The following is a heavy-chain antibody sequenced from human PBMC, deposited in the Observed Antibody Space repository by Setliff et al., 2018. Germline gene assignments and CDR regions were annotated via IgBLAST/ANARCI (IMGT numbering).Heavy chain of an antibody. CDR2: VYDSGTT. Sequence: SETLSLTCTVPGGSISSISYYWGWIRQPPGKGLEWIGTVYDSGTTYYNPSLKSRVTISVDTAQNQFSLRLTSVTAADTAVYYCARTGTYRYFDYWGQGALVTVSS. CDR3: ARTGTYRYFDY. CDR1: GGSISSISYY. D-gene: IGHD1-1*01. J-gene: IGHJ4*02. V-gene: IGHV4-39*01.